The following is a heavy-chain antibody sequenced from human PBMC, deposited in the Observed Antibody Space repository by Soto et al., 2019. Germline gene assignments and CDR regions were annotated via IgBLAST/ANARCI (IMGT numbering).Heavy chain of an antibody. V-gene: IGHV1-3*01. D-gene: IGHD2-2*01. CDR2: INAGNGNT. Sequence: ASVNVSCKASGYTFTSYAMHWVRQAPGQRLEWMGWINAGNGNTKYSQKFQGRVTITRDTSASTAYMELSSLRSEDTAVYYCARDVVVVPAATVGYYYGMDVWGQGTTVTVSS. CDR3: ARDVVVVPAATVGYYYGMDV. J-gene: IGHJ6*02. CDR1: GYTFTSYA.